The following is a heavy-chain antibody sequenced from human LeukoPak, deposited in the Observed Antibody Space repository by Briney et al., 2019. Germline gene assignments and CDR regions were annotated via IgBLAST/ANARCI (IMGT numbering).Heavy chain of an antibody. Sequence: PSQTLPLTCTVSGGSISSGGYYWSWIRQHPGKGLEWIGYIYYSGSTYYNPSLKSRVTISVDTSKNQFSLKLSSVTAADTAVYYCARAGDYGPKRVAFDIWGQGTMVTVSS. CDR1: GGSISSGGYY. J-gene: IGHJ3*02. CDR2: IYYSGST. D-gene: IGHD4-17*01. V-gene: IGHV4-31*03. CDR3: ARAGDYGPKRVAFDI.